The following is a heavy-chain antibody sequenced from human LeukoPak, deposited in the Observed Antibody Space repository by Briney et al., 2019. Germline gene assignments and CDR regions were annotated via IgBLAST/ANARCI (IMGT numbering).Heavy chain of an antibody. Sequence: GGSLRLSCVGSGFTLSIYWMYWIRQSPGKGLLWVERINPDGSIADYTDSVKGRFTISRDNARNSLFLQMNSLRAEDTAVYYCARDIASCTHTTCYDIRFDSWGQGTLVTVSS. CDR2: INPDGSIA. CDR1: GFTLSIYW. J-gene: IGHJ5*01. D-gene: IGHD2-15*01. CDR3: ARDIASCTHTTCYDIRFDS. V-gene: IGHV3-74*01.